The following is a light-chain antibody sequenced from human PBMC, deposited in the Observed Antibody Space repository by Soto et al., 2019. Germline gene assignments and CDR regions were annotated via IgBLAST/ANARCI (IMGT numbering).Light chain of an antibody. J-gene: IGLJ1*01. CDR2: EVS. CDR1: TSDIGGFNY. CDR3: SSYTSTSTLYV. V-gene: IGLV2-14*01. Sequence: QSALAQPASVSGSPGQSITISCTGTTSDIGGFNYVSWYQQHPNKAPKLIIYEVSNRPSGVSNRFSGSKSGNTASLTISGLQAEDEADYYCSSYTSTSTLYVFGTGTKGTVL.